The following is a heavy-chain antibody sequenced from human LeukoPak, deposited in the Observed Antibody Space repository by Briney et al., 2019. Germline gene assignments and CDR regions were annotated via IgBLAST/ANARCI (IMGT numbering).Heavy chain of an antibody. V-gene: IGHV4-59*01. D-gene: IGHD5-12*01. J-gene: IGHJ4*02. CDR3: ARGSQYRIIHFDA. Sequence: HPSETLSLTCTVSGGSTSGYYWTWIRQPPGKGLEWVGYIHNGVSTNYNPSLKSRLTISADTSKNQFSLKLSSVTAADTAVYFCARGSQYRIIHFDAWGQGTLVTVSS. CDR2: IHNGVST. CDR1: GGSTSGYY.